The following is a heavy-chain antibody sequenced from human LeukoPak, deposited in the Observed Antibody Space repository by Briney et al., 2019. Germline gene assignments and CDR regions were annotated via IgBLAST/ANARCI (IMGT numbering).Heavy chain of an antibody. CDR3: ARGYSYGWRYFDY. Sequence: SETLSLTCAVYGGSFSGYYWSWIRQPPGKGLEWIGEINHSGSTNYNPSLKSRVTISVDTSKNQFSLKLSSVTAADTAVYYCARGYSYGWRYFDYWGQGTLVTVSS. CDR2: INHSGST. J-gene: IGHJ4*02. V-gene: IGHV4-34*01. CDR1: GGSFSGYY. D-gene: IGHD5-18*01.